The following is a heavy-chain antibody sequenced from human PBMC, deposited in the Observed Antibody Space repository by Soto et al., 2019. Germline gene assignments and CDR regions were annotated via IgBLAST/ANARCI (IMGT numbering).Heavy chain of an antibody. CDR2: ISYDGSNK. CDR1: GFIFSSYG. D-gene: IGHD3-10*01. CDR3: AKDLPTNMVRGAHYGMDV. Sequence: QVQLVESGGGVVQPGRSLRLSCAASGFIFSSYGMHWVRQAPGKGLEWVAVISYDGSNKYYADSVKGRFTISRDNSKNTLYLQMNSLRAEDTAVYYCAKDLPTNMVRGAHYGMDVWGQGTTVTVSS. J-gene: IGHJ6*02. V-gene: IGHV3-30*18.